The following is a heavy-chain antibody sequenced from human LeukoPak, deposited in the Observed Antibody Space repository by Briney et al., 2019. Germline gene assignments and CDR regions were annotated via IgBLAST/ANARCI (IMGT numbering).Heavy chain of an antibody. J-gene: IGHJ4*02. Sequence: GGSLRLSCAASGFTFSSYSMNWVRQAPGKVLEWLSAISGSGGSTYYADSVKGRFTISRDNSKNTLYLQMNSLRAEDTAVYYCAKGRYSSSWSKGGEYYFDYWGQGTLVTVSS. D-gene: IGHD6-13*01. CDR2: ISGSGGST. CDR3: AKGRYSSSWSKGGEYYFDY. CDR1: GFTFSSYS. V-gene: IGHV3-23*01.